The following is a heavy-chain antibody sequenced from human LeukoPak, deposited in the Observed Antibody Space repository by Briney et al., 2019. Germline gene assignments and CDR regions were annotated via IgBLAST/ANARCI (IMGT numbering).Heavy chain of an antibody. V-gene: IGHV4-30-2*01. CDR1: GGSISSGGYS. CDR3: ARGQISYYYDSSGYYYVDFDY. CDR2: IYHSGST. Sequence: SQTLSLTCAVSGGSISSGGYSLSWIRQPPGKGLEWIGYIYHSGSTYYNPSLKSRVTISVDRSKNQFSLKLSSVTAADTAVYYCARGQISYYYDSSGYYYVDFDYWGQGTLVTVSS. D-gene: IGHD3-22*01. J-gene: IGHJ4*02.